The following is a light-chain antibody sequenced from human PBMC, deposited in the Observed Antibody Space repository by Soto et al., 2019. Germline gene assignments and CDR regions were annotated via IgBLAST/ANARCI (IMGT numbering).Light chain of an antibody. CDR2: DAS. CDR1: QSVSSY. J-gene: IGKJ1*01. CDR3: QQRSNWPPAT. Sequence: EIVLTQSPATLSLSPGERDTLSCRASQSVSSYLAWYQQKPGQAPRLLIYDASNRATGIPARFSGSGSGTDFTLTISSLEPEDFAVYYCQQRSNWPPATFGQGTKVDIK. V-gene: IGKV3-11*01.